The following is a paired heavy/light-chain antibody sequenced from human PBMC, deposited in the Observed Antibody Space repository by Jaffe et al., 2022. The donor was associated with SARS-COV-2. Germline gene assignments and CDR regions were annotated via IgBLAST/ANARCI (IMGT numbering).Heavy chain of an antibody. J-gene: IGHJ6*02. V-gene: IGHV5-51*01. CDR3: ARLGDHGGNSGRQKYFYYGMDV. Sequence: EVQLVQSGAEVKKPGESLKISCKGSGYSFTTYWIGWVRQMPGKGLEWMGIIYPGDSDIRYSPSFQGQVTISADKSISTAYLRWSSLKASDTAMYYCARLGDHGGNSGRQKYFYYGMDVWGQGTTVTVSS. D-gene: IGHD3-16*01. CDR2: IYPGDSDI. CDR1: GYSFTTYW.
Light chain of an antibody. J-gene: IGLJ1*01. CDR2: SNN. Sequence: QSVLTQPPSASATPGQRVTISCSGSSSNIGSNYVYWYQHLPGTAPKLLIYSNNQRPSGVPDRFSGSKSGTSASLAISGLRSEDEADYYCAAWDDSLSVFFVFGTGTKVTVL. CDR3: AAWDDSLSVFFV. CDR1: SSNIGSNY. V-gene: IGLV1-47*01.